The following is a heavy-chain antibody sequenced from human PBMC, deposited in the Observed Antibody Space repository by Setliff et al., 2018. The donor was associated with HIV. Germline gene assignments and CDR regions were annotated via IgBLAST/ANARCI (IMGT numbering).Heavy chain of an antibody. D-gene: IGHD6-13*01. V-gene: IGHV3-7*03. CDR1: GFTFSSYW. CDR2: IKQDGSEK. J-gene: IGHJ4*02. Sequence: GGSLRFSCVASGFTFSSYWMSWVRQAPGKGLEWVANIKQDGSEKYYVDSVKGRFTISRDNAKNSLYLQMNSLRAEDTAVYYCARGRGTGYSSSSMAHFDYWGQGTLVTVSS. CDR3: ARGRGTGYSSSSMAHFDY.